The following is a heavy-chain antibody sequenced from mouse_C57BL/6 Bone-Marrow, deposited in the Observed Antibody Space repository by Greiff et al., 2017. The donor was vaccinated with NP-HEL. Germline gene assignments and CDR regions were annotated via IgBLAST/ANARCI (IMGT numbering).Heavy chain of an antibody. CDR3: TQLPPAFAY. J-gene: IGHJ3*01. Sequence: QVQLKQSGPELVKPGASVKISCKASGYAFSSSWMNWVKQRPGKGLEWIGRIYPGGGDTNYNGKFKGKATLTADKSSSTAYMQLSSLTSEDSAVYYCTQLPPAFAYWGKGTMVTVSA. CDR1: GYAFSSSW. V-gene: IGHV1-82*01. D-gene: IGHD4-1*02. CDR2: IYPGGGDT.